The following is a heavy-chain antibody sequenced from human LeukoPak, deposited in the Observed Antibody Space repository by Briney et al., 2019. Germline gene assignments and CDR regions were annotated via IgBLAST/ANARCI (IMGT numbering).Heavy chain of an antibody. CDR2: IGASVAVA. Sequence: GGSLRLSCEASGFTFSSYAMTWVRQAPERGLEWVSAIGASVAVAYYADTLKGRFTISRDNAKNTLYLHMTSLGAEDTAVYFCARRPSGNSGYYLGAFEAWGQGTTVTVSS. D-gene: IGHD3-22*01. CDR3: ARRPSGNSGYYLGAFEA. CDR1: GFTFSSYA. V-gene: IGHV3-23*01. J-gene: IGHJ3*01.